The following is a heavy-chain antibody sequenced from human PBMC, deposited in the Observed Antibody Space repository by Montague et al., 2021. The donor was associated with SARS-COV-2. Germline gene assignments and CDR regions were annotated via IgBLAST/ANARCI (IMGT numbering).Heavy chain of an antibody. CDR1: SDSVSSGKYF. J-gene: IGHJ4*02. Sequence: SETLSLTCTVSSDSVSSGKYFWTWIRRPPGKGLEWIGYIFYTGSANYNPSLKSRVTILVDTSNNQFSLKLKSMSAADTAVYYCARVGNYLGVYWGQGILVTVSS. CDR3: ARVGNYLGVY. CDR2: IFYTGSA. V-gene: IGHV4-61*01. D-gene: IGHD3-10*01.